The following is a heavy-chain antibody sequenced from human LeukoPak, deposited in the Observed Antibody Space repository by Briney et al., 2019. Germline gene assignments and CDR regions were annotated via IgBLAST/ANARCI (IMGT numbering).Heavy chain of an antibody. CDR1: GGSISSYY. CDR3: ARDGYYYDSSGYYHRWFDP. V-gene: IGHV4-59*01. J-gene: IGHJ5*02. CDR2: IYYSGST. D-gene: IGHD3-22*01. Sequence: SETLSLTCTVSGGSISSYYWSWIRQPPGKGLEWIGYIYYSGSTNYNPSLKSRVTISVDTSKNQFSLKLSSVTAADTAVYYCARDGYYYDSSGYYHRWFDPWGQGTLVTVSS.